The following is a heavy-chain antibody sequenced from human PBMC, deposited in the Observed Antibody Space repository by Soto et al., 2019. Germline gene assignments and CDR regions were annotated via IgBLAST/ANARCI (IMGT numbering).Heavy chain of an antibody. V-gene: IGHV4-59*01. Sequence: SETLSLTCTVSGGSISSYYWSWIRQPPGKGLGWIGYIYYSGSTNYNPSLKSRVTISVDTSKNQFSLKLSSVTAADTAVYYCARDREGFFCSGGSCYSGVYGMDVWGQGTTVTVSS. J-gene: IGHJ6*02. CDR2: IYYSGST. D-gene: IGHD2-15*01. CDR1: GGSISSYY. CDR3: ARDREGFFCSGGSCYSGVYGMDV.